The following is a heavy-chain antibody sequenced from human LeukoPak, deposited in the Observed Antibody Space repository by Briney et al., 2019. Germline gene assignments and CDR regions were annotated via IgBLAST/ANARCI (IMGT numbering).Heavy chain of an antibody. V-gene: IGHV3-23*01. Sequence: GGSLRLSCAASGFTFSSYAMSWVRQAPGKGLEWVSAISGSGGSTYYADSVEGRFTISRDNSKNTLYLQMNSLRAEDTAVYYCAKGYDFWSGYYLVYWGQGTLVTVSS. CDR1: GFTFSSYA. CDR3: AKGYDFWSGYYLVY. CDR2: ISGSGGST. D-gene: IGHD3-3*01. J-gene: IGHJ4*02.